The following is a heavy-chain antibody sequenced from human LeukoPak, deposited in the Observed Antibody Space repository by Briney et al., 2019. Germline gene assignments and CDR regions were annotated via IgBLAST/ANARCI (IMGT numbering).Heavy chain of an antibody. Sequence: GGSLRLSCAASGFTFSSYWMSWVRQAPGKGLEWVANIKQDGSEKYYVDSVKGRFAISRDNAKNSLYLQMNSLRAEDTAVYYRARVPDDYGDYYFDYWGQGTLVTVSS. CDR3: ARVPDDYGDYYFDY. D-gene: IGHD4-17*01. J-gene: IGHJ4*02. CDR1: GFTFSSYW. CDR2: IKQDGSEK. V-gene: IGHV3-7*01.